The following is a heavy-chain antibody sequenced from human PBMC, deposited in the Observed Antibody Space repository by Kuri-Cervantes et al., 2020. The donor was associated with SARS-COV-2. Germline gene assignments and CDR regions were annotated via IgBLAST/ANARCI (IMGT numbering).Heavy chain of an antibody. CDR1: GFTVSSNY. D-gene: IGHD2-15*01. CDR2: IYSGGST. J-gene: IGHJ4*02. CDR3: ASGILYRWEGYFDY. V-gene: IGHV3-53*01. Sequence: GGSLRLSCAASGFTVSSNYMSWVRQAPGKGLEWVSVIYSGGSTYYADSVKGRFTISRDNSKNTLYLQMNSLRVEDTAVYYCASGILYRWEGYFDYWGQGTLVTVSS.